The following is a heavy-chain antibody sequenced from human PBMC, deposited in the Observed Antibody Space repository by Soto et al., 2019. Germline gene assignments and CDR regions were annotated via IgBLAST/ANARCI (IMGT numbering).Heavy chain of an antibody. J-gene: IGHJ6*02. V-gene: IGHV3-30*18. CDR3: AKGGQQLVKDYYYGMDV. CDR1: GFTFSSYG. D-gene: IGHD6-13*01. Sequence: ESGGGVVQPGRSLRLSCAASGFTFSSYGMHWVRQAPGKGLEWVAVISYDGSNKYYADSVKGRFTISRDNSKNTLYLQMNSLRAEDTAVYYCAKGGQQLVKDYYYGMDVWGQGTTVTVSS. CDR2: ISYDGSNK.